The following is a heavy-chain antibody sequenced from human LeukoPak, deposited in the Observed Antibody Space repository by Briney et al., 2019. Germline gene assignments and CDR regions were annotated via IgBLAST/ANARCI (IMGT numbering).Heavy chain of an antibody. J-gene: IGHJ4*02. CDR2: IYYSGST. CDR3: ARQVTSSSHFDY. D-gene: IGHD6-6*01. CDR1: GGSISSYY. V-gene: IGHV4-59*08. Sequence: SETLSLTCAVYGGSISSYYWSWIRQPPGKGLEWIGYIYYSGSTNYNASLESRVTISVDTPKNQFSLKLSSVTAADAAVYYCARQVTSSSHFDYWGQGALVTVSS.